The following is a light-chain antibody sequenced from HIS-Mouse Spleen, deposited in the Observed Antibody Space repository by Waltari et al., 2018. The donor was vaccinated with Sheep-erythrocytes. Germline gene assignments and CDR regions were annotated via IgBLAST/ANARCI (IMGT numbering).Light chain of an antibody. CDR2: WAS. CDR3: QQYYSTPLT. Sequence: DIVMTQSPDSLAVSLGERATINFKSSQSVLYSSNNKNYLAWYQQKPGQPPKLLIYWASTRESRVPDRFSGSGSGTDFTLTISSLQAEDVAVYYCQQYYSTPLTFGGGTKVEIK. J-gene: IGKJ4*01. V-gene: IGKV4-1*01. CDR1: QSVLYSSNNKNY.